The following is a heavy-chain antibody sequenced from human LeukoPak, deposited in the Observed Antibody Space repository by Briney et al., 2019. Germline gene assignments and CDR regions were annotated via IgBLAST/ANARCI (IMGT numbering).Heavy chain of an antibody. D-gene: IGHD2-2*01. Sequence: GGSLRLSCAASGFTFSSYAMSWVRQAPGKGLEWVSAISGDSTYYADSVKGRFTISRDNSKNTLYLQMNSLRAEDTAVYYCAKGRPATSYYYFDYWGQGTLVTVSS. CDR2: ISGDST. J-gene: IGHJ4*02. CDR3: AKGRPATSYYYFDY. CDR1: GFTFSSYA. V-gene: IGHV3-23*01.